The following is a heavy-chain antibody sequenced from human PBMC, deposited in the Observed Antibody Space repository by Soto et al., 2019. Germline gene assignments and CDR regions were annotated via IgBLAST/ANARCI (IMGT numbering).Heavy chain of an antibody. V-gene: IGHV3-15*07. CDR2: IKSKTDGGTT. J-gene: IGHJ6*02. D-gene: IGHD3-3*01. CDR1: GFTFSNAW. Sequence: PGGFLRLSCAASGFTFSNAWMNWVRQAPGKGLEWVGRIKSKTDGGTTDYAAPVKGRFTISRDDSKNTLYLQMNSLKTEDTAVYYCTTVQGRFLEWLLYYYYGMDVWGQGTTVTVSS. CDR3: TTVQGRFLEWLLYYYYGMDV.